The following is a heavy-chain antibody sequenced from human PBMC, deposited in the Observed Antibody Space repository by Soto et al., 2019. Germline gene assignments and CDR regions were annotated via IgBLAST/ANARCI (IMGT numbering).Heavy chain of an antibody. CDR2: IVRDGGQK. Sequence: QVHLVESGGGVVQPGRPLRLSCAASGFTFSRYGMHWVRQAPGKGLERVGVIVRDGGQKQYADSVRGRFTISRDNSNKPLYLEINSVTVEDTAVDYCARADDFEDNGLDYWGQGTLVTVSS. V-gene: IGHV3-33*01. CDR3: ARADDFEDNGLDY. CDR1: GFTFSRYG. D-gene: IGHD1-1*01. J-gene: IGHJ4*02.